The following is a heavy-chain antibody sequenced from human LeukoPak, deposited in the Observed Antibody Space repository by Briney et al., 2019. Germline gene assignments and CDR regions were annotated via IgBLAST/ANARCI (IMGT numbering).Heavy chain of an antibody. D-gene: IGHD6-19*01. CDR2: IYHSGST. V-gene: IGHV4-30-2*01. CDR3: ARGLVQATGAFDI. CDR1: GGSISNGGYS. Sequence: SETLSLTCAVSGGSISNGGYSWNWLRQPPGKGLEWIGYIYHSGSTSYNPSLKSRVTISVDRSKNQFSLKLSSVTAADTAVYYCARGLVQATGAFDIWGQGTMVTVSS. J-gene: IGHJ3*02.